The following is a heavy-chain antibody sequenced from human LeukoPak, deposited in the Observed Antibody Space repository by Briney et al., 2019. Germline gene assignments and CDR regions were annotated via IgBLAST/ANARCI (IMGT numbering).Heavy chain of an antibody. D-gene: IGHD6-19*01. Sequence: PSETLSLTCTVSGGSISSSSYYWGWIRQPPGKGLEWIGSIYYSGSTYYNPSLKSRVTISVDTSKNQFSLKLSSVTAADTAVYYCARDRIAVADRWFDPWGQGTLVTVSS. CDR2: IYYSGST. CDR3: ARDRIAVADRWFDP. V-gene: IGHV4-39*07. CDR1: GGSISSSSYY. J-gene: IGHJ5*02.